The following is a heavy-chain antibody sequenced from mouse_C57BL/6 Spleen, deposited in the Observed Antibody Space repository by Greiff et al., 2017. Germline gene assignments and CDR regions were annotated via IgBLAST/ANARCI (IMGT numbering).Heavy chain of an antibody. Sequence: VQLKQSGAELVKPGASVKISCKASVYTFTDYYINWVKQRPGPGLEWIGKIGPGSGSTYYNAKFKGKATLTADKSSSTSYMQLSSLTSEDSAVYFCARFYYSNYLGYFDDWGQGTTLTVSS. CDR2: IGPGSGST. CDR3: ARFYYSNYLGYFDD. CDR1: VYTFTDYY. D-gene: IGHD2-5*01. J-gene: IGHJ2*01. V-gene: IGHV1-77*01.